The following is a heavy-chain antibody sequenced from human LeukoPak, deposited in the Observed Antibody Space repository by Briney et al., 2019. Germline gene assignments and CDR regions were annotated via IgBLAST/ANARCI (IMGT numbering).Heavy chain of an antibody. CDR2: ISYDGSNK. CDR3: AKLGAVGATTDY. J-gene: IGHJ4*02. D-gene: IGHD1-26*01. CDR1: GFTFSSYA. Sequence: GGSLRLSCAASGFTFSSYAMSWVRQAPGKGLEWVAVISYDGSNKYYADSVKGRFTISRDNSKNTLYLQMNSLRAEDTAVYYCAKLGAVGATTDYWGQGTLVTVSS. V-gene: IGHV3-30*18.